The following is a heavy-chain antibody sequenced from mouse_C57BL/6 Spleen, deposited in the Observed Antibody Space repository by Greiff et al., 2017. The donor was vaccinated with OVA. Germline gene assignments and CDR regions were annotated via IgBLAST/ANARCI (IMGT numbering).Heavy chain of an antibody. CDR1: GFTFSDYG. CDR3: ATCYGGAMDY. J-gene: IGHJ4*01. CDR2: ISSGSSTI. D-gene: IGHD1-1*01. V-gene: IGHV5-17*01. Sequence: EVQLVESGGGLVKPGGSLKLSCAASGFTFSDYGMHWVSQAPEKGLEWVAYISSGSSTIYYADTVKGRVTISRDNAKNTLFLQMTSLRSEDTAMYYCATCYGGAMDYWGQGTSVTVSS.